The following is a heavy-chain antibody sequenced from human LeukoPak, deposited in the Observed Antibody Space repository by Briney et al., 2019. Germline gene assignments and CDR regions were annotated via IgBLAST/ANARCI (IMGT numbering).Heavy chain of an antibody. CDR1: GFTFSSYG. Sequence: GGSLRLSCAASGFTFSSYGMSWVRQAPGKGLEWVSAISGSGGSTYYADSVKGRFTISRDNAKNTLYLQMNSLRAEDTAVYYCARASYDFWSGHPNWFDPWGQGTLVTVSS. D-gene: IGHD3-3*01. J-gene: IGHJ5*02. CDR2: ISGSGGST. CDR3: ARASYDFWSGHPNWFDP. V-gene: IGHV3-23*01.